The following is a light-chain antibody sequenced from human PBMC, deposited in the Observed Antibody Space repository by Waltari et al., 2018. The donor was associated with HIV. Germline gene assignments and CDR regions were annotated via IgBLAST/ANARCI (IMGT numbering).Light chain of an antibody. CDR2: RNN. CDR3: AAWDENLSGRVV. J-gene: IGLJ2*01. CDR1: SSTIGTTY. Sequence: QSVLTQPPSASGTPGQWVTISCSGRSSTIGTTYLYCYQQLPGTAPKLLIYRNNQRPSGVPDRCSGSKSGTSVFLAISGLRSEDEADYYCAAWDENLSGRVVFGGGTKLTVL. V-gene: IGLV1-47*01.